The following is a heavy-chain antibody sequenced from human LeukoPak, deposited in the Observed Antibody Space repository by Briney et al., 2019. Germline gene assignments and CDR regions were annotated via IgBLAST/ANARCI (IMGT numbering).Heavy chain of an antibody. CDR2: ISGSGGST. J-gene: IGHJ4*02. CDR1: GFTFSSYS. CDR3: AKDRKSRYSSSSGDFDY. Sequence: GGPLRLSCAASGFTFSSYSMNWVRQAPGKGLEWVSAISGSGGSTYYADSVRGRFTISRDNSKNTLYLQMNSLRGEDTALYYCAKDRKSRYSSSSGDFDYWGQGTLVTVSS. V-gene: IGHV3-23*01. D-gene: IGHD6-6*01.